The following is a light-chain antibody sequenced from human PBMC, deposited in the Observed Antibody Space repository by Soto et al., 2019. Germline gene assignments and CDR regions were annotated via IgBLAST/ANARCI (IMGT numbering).Light chain of an antibody. CDR2: LNSDGSH. CDR3: QTWGTGIQV. V-gene: IGLV4-69*01. J-gene: IGLJ2*01. CDR1: SGHSSYA. Sequence: QPVLTQSPSASASLGASVKLTCTLSSGHSSYAIAWHQQQPEKGPRYLMKLNSDGSHSKGDGIPDRFSGSSSGAERYLTISSFHSQDEAYYYCQTWGTGIQVFGGGTKLTVL.